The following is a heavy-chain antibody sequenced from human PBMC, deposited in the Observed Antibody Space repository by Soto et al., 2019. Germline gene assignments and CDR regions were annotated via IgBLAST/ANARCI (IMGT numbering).Heavy chain of an antibody. J-gene: IGHJ4*02. CDR1: GFTFTSYA. V-gene: IGHV1-3*05. Sequence: QVQLVQSGAEEKKPGASVKVSCKASGFTFTSYAMHWVRQAPGQRLEWMGWINAGNGNTKYSQKFQGRVTITRDTSASTAYMELSSLRSEDTAVYYCARGTVVTHFDYWGQGTLVTVSS. CDR3: ARGTVVTHFDY. D-gene: IGHD2-15*01. CDR2: INAGNGNT.